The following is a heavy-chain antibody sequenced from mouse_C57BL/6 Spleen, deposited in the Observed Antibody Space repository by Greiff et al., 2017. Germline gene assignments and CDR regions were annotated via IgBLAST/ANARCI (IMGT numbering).Heavy chain of an antibody. D-gene: IGHD2-2*01. V-gene: IGHV1-50*01. J-gene: IGHJ4*01. CDR2: IDPSDSYT. Sequence: VQLQQPGAELVKPGASVKLSCKASGYTFTSYWMQWVKQRPGQGLEWIGEIDPSDSYTNYNQKFKGKATLTVDTSSSTAYMQRSSLTSEDSAVYYCARDGLRRDAMDYWGQGTSVTVSS. CDR3: ARDGLRRDAMDY. CDR1: GYTFTSYW.